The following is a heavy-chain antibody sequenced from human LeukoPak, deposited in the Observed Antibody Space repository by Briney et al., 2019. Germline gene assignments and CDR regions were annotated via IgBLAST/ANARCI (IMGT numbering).Heavy chain of an antibody. CDR1: GFTFNNYG. CDR2: ISSSSSYI. V-gene: IGHV3-21*01. J-gene: IGHJ5*02. Sequence: GGSLRLSCAASGFTFNNYGMNWVRQAPGKGLEWVSSISSSSSYIYYADSVKGRFTISRDNAKNSLYLQMNSLRAEDTAVYYCASSPYGSGNSGASWFDPWGQGTLVTVSS. CDR3: ASSPYGSGNSGASWFDP. D-gene: IGHD3-10*01.